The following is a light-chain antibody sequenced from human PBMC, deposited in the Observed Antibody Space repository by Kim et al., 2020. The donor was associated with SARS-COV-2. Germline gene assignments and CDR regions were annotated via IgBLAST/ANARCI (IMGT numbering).Light chain of an antibody. Sequence: PGERATYPARPSRVVGSNLAWNQRNPGQAPGLLIIGTSTRATVIPARFSGGGSGTELTLTISSLQSEDFAVYNFQRYKNWPRTFGQGTKVDIK. CDR1: RVVGSN. CDR2: GTS. J-gene: IGKJ1*01. CDR3: QRYKNWPRT. V-gene: IGKV3-15*01.